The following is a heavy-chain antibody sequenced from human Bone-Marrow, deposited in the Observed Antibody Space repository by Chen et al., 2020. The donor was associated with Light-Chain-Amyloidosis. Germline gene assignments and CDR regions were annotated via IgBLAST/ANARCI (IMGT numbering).Heavy chain of an antibody. D-gene: IGHD3-10*01. J-gene: IGHJ5*01. V-gene: IGHV6-1*01. Sequence: QVQLQQSGPGLVKPSQPLPLTCATSGARVFVGATGWTWVRQSPSRGLEWPGRTNYRSKWYGDSATSLKSRTTIRPDSSMNQFPLQLNSIPPEDTAFYHCASTPPPSW. CDR3: ASTPPPS. CDR1: GARVFVGATG. CDR2: TNYRSKWYG.